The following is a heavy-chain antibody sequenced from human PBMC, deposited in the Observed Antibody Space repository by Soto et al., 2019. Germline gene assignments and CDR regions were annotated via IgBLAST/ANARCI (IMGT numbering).Heavy chain of an antibody. CDR1: GFSLSTSGVG. D-gene: IGHD6-19*01. CDR2: IYWDDDK. CDR3: VHRQPYSRDWNGGWFGP. Sequence: QITLKESGPTLVQPTQTLTLTCTFSGFSLSTSGVGVAWIRQPPGKALARLAVIYWDDDKLYNPSLKSRLTITNDNSKTQVVVIMTNMDPVDTATYYCVHRQPYSRDWNGGWFGPWGQGTLVTVSS. J-gene: IGHJ5*02. V-gene: IGHV2-5*02.